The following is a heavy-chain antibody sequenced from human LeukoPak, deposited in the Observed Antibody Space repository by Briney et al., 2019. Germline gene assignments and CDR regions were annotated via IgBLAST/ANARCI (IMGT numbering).Heavy chain of an antibody. CDR2: MNPYTGDR. Sequence: RASVKVSCKTSGYSFTTYHIDWVRQASGQGLEWLGWMNPYTGDRGDAQRLQGRLSITSDTTISTAYMELGSLKSDDTAVYCCARTTSLTASGYDCWGQGTLVTVSS. J-gene: IGHJ4*02. V-gene: IGHV1-8*03. CDR1: GYSFTTYH. D-gene: IGHD2-21*02. CDR3: ARTTSLTASGYDC.